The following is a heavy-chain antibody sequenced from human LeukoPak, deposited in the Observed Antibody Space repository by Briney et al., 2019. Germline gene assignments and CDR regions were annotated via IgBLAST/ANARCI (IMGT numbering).Heavy chain of an antibody. Sequence: GGSLRLSCAASGFTFSSYSMNWVRQAPGKGLEWVAVISYDGSNKYYADSVKGRFTISRDNAKNSLYLQMNSLRAEDTAVYYCARAKRNGFDIWGQGTMVTVSS. CDR2: ISYDGSNK. V-gene: IGHV3-30*03. J-gene: IGHJ3*02. CDR1: GFTFSSYS. CDR3: ARAKRNGFDI.